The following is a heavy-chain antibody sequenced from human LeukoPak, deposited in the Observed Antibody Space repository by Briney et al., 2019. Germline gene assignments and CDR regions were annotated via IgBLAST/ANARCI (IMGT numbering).Heavy chain of an antibody. CDR3: AKSKEDCCGSFDP. J-gene: IGHJ5*02. D-gene: IGHD2-15*01. CDR1: GFTLSSYS. CDR2: ITSSSSYI. V-gene: IGHV3-21*04. Sequence: GGSLRLSCAASGFTLSSYSMNWVRQAPGKGLEWVSSITSSSSYIYYADSVKGRFTISRDNAKNSLYLQMNSLRVEDTAVYYCAKSKEDCCGSFDPWGQGTLVTVSS.